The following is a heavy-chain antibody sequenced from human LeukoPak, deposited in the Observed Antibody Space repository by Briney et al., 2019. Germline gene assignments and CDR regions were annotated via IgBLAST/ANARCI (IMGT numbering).Heavy chain of an antibody. CDR1: GFTVSSNY. J-gene: IGHJ4*02. D-gene: IGHD6-19*01. CDR2: IYSGGST. V-gene: IGHV3-66*01. CDR3: ARLGSPFGWYGTIDC. Sequence: GGSLRLSCAASGFTVSSNYMGWVRQAPGKGLEWVSVIYSGGSTYYTDSVKGRFTISRDNSKNTLFLEMNNLRVEDTAVYYCARLGSPFGWYGTIDCWGQGTLVTVSS.